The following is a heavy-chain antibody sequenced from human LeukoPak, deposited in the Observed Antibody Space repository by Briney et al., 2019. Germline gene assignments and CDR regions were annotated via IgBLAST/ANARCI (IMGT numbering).Heavy chain of an antibody. CDR2: IYPGDSDT. Sequence: GESLKISCKGSGYSFTSYWIGWVRQMPGKGLEWMGIIYPGDSDTRYSPSFQGQVTISADKSISTAYLQWSSLKASDTAMYYCARLSVHGNWGSSYNWFDPWGQGTLVTVSS. D-gene: IGHD7-27*01. CDR1: GYSFTSYW. V-gene: IGHV5-51*01. J-gene: IGHJ5*02. CDR3: ARLSVHGNWGSSYNWFDP.